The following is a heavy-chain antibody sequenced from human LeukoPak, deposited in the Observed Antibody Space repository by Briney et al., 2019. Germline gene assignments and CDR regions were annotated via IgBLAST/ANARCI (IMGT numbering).Heavy chain of an antibody. V-gene: IGHV4-61*01. Sequence: PSETLSLTCSVSGGAISSSSYSWGWIRQPPGKGLEWIGYIYYSGSTNYNPSLKSRVTISVDTSKNQFSLRLSSVTAADTAVYYCARDAQGAFDIWGQGTMVTVSS. J-gene: IGHJ3*02. CDR1: GGAISSSSYS. CDR3: ARDAQGAFDI. CDR2: IYYSGST.